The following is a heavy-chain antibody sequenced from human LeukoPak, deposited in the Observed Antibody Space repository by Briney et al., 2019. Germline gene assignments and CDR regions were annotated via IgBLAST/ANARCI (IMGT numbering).Heavy chain of an antibody. CDR3: AKLLFNYYDSSGYYFFDY. CDR2: ISGSGGST. J-gene: IGHJ4*02. V-gene: IGHV3-23*01. CDR1: GFTFSSYA. Sequence: GGSLRLSCAASGFTFSSYAMSWVRQAPGKGLEWVSAISGSGGSTYYADSVKGRFTISRDNSKNTLYLQMNSLRAEDTAVYYCAKLLFNYYDSSGYYFFDYWGQGTLVTVSS. D-gene: IGHD3-22*01.